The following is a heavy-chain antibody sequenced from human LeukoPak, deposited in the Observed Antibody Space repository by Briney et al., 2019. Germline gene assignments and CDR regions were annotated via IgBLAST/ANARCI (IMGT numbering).Heavy chain of an antibody. CDR2: IKQDGSEK. Sequence: GGSLRLSCAVSGFTFGSYWMSWVRQAPGKGLEWVANIKQDGSEKYYVDSVKGRFTISRDNAKNSLYLQMNSLRVEDTAVYYCASHQGYRHDYWGQGTLVTVSS. CDR3: ASHQGYRHDY. CDR1: GFTFGSYW. J-gene: IGHJ4*02. D-gene: IGHD2-15*01. V-gene: IGHV3-7*01.